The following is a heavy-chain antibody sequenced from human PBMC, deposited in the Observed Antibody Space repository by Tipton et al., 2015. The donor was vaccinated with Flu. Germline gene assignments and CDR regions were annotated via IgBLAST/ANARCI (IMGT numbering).Heavy chain of an antibody. Sequence: GLVKPSEILSLTCTVSGGSISGYYWTWIRLPAGKGLEWIGRIHTSGSTGYNPSLKSRVTMSVDASKNQFSPQLNSVTAADTAVYYCARDPDSGAGYYLDLWGRGTLVTVSS. J-gene: IGHJ2*01. V-gene: IGHV4-4*07. CDR1: GGSISGYY. D-gene: IGHD1-26*01. CDR2: IHTSGST. CDR3: ARDPDSGAGYYLDL.